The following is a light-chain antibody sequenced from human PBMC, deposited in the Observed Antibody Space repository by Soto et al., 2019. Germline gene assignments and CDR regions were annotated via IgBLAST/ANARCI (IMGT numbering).Light chain of an antibody. Sequence: LTQPASVSGSPGQSITISCTGTRLDVGGYNYVSWYQQQPGKAPKLIIYEVTNRPSGVSDRFSGSKSDNTASLTISGLQTEDEADYYCCSYVSSKTYLFGTGTKV. J-gene: IGLJ1*01. V-gene: IGLV2-14*03. CDR3: CSYVSSKTYL. CDR1: RLDVGGYNY. CDR2: EVT.